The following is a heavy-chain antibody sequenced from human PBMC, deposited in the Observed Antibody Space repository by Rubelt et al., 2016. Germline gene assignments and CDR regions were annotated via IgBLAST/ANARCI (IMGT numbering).Heavy chain of an antibody. D-gene: IGHD6-13*01. Sequence: QVQLVESGGGVVQPGRSLRLSCAASGFTFSSYGMHWVRQAPGKGLEWVAVIWYDGSNKYYADSVKGRFTISRDNSKNTLYLQMNSLRAEDTAVYYCARALTAAGTTFDYWGQGTLVTGSS. CDR1: GFTFSSYG. CDR2: IWYDGSNK. CDR3: ARALTAAGTTFDY. J-gene: IGHJ4*02. V-gene: IGHV3-33*01.